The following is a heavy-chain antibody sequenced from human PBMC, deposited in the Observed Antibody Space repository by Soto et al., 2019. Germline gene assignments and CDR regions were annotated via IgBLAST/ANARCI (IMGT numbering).Heavy chain of an antibody. CDR3: SSPAAWGSYRYTDLDAFDI. Sequence: GGSLRLSCAASGFTFSSYGMHWVRQAPGKGLEWVAVISYDGSNKYYADSVKGRFTISRDNSKNTLYLQMNSLRAEDTAVYYCSSPAAWGSYRYTDLDAFDIWGQGTMVTVSS. CDR1: GFTFSSYG. CDR2: ISYDGSNK. V-gene: IGHV3-30*03. J-gene: IGHJ3*02. D-gene: IGHD3-16*02.